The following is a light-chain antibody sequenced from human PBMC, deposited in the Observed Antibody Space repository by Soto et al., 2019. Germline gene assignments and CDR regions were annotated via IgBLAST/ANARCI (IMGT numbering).Light chain of an antibody. J-gene: IGKJ1*01. CDR1: QDISNY. V-gene: IGKV1-33*01. Sequence: DIDMTHPPSSLSASVGDRVTITSQASQDISNYLNWYQQKPGKAPRLLIYDASNLETGVPSRFSGSGSGTDFTFTISSLEPEDIATYYCQQYDNLWTFGQGTKVDIK. CDR3: QQYDNLWT. CDR2: DAS.